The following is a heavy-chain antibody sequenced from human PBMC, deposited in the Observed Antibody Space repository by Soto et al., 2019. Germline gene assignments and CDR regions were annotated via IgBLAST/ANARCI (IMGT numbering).Heavy chain of an antibody. J-gene: IGHJ5*02. D-gene: IGHD5-18*01. CDR2: MNPNSGNT. Sequence: QVQLVQSGAEVKKPGASVKVSCKASGNTFISFDINWVRQATGQGPEWMGWMNPNSGNTGYAQKFQGRVTMTRNTSISTAYMELSSLRSEDTAVYYCARSRRDTGIVTWGQGTLVTVSS. CDR1: GNTFISFD. V-gene: IGHV1-8*01. CDR3: ARSRRDTGIVT.